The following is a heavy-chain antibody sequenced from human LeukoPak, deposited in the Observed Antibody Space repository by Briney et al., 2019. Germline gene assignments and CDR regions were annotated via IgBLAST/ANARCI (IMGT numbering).Heavy chain of an antibody. CDR3: ARPSWSYYALGNWFDP. Sequence: SETLSLTCAVYGGSFSGYYWSWIRQPPGKGLEWIGEINHSGSTNYNPSLKSRVTISVDTSKNQFSLKLSSVTAADTAVYYCARPSWSYYALGNWFDPWGQGTLVTVSS. CDR1: GGSFSGYY. CDR2: INHSGST. V-gene: IGHV4-34*01. J-gene: IGHJ5*02. D-gene: IGHD1-26*01.